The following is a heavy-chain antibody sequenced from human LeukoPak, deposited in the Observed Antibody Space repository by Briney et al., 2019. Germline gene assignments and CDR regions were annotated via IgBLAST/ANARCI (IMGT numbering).Heavy chain of an antibody. D-gene: IGHD4-17*01. V-gene: IGHV4-31*03. Sequence: SQTLSLTCTVSGGSISSGGYYWSWIRQHPGKGLEWIGYIYYSGSTYYNPSLKGRVTISVDTSKNQFSLKLSSVTAADTAVYYCARRSTVDHYYYGMDVWGQGTTVTVSS. CDR3: ARRSTVDHYYYGMDV. CDR1: GGSISSGGYY. J-gene: IGHJ6*02. CDR2: IYYSGST.